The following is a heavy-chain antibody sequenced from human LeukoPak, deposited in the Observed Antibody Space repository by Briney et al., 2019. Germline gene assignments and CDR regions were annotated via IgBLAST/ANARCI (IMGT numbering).Heavy chain of an antibody. D-gene: IGHD6-19*01. CDR2: IFLGDSDT. Sequence: GESLNISCKGSGYSFPNYWIGWVRQMPGKGMGWMGIIFLGDSDTRHTPSFRCQVTISADKSIRTAYLQWSSMKASDTAMYYCARSGAVSGYYYFDYWGQGTLVTVSS. J-gene: IGHJ4*02. V-gene: IGHV5-51*01. CDR1: GYSFPNYW. CDR3: ARSGAVSGYYYFDY.